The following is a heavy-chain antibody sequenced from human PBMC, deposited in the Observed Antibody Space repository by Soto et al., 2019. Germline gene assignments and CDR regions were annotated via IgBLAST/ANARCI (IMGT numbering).Heavy chain of an antibody. J-gene: IGHJ4*02. CDR1: GGAISSYY. CDR2: IYYSGST. V-gene: IGHV4-59*08. D-gene: IGHD4-17*01. Sequence: SETLSLTCTVSGGAISSYYWSWIRQPPGKGLEWIGYIYYSGSTNYNPSLKSRVTISVDTSKNQFSLKLSSVTAADTAVYYCARQDGDYEFDYWGQGTLVTVSS. CDR3: ARQDGDYEFDY.